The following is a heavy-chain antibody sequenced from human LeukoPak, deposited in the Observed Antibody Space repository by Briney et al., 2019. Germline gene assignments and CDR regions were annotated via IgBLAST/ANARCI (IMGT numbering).Heavy chain of an antibody. CDR2: MNPNSGNT. D-gene: IGHD3-10*02. V-gene: IGHV1-8*01. CDR1: GYTFTSYD. J-gene: IGHJ4*02. CDR3: AVSYPVRGVIIGPGGTLWY. Sequence: GASVKVSCKASGYTFTSYDINWVRQATGQGLEWMGWMNPNSGNTGYAQKFQGRVTMTRNTSISTAYMELSSLRSEDTAVYYCAVSYPVRGVIIGPGGTLWYWGQGTLVTVSS.